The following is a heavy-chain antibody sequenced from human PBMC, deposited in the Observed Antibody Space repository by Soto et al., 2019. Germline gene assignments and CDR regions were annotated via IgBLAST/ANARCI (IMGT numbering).Heavy chain of an antibody. CDR3: AVNDYLDY. V-gene: IGHV3-15*01. Sequence: GGSLRLSCAASGFTFSNAWMIWVRQAPGKWLEWVGRTKRKSDGGTTDYAAPVKGRFTISRDDSANTLYLQMNSLKTEDTAVYFCAVNDYLDYWGQGXLVTVYS. J-gene: IGHJ4*02. CDR1: GFTFSNAW. CDR2: TKRKSDGGTT.